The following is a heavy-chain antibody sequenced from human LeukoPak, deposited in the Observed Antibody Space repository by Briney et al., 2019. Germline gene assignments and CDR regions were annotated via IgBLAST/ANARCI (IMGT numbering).Heavy chain of an antibody. CDR2: IYYSGST. Sequence: SETLSLTCTVSGGSISSYYWSWIRQPPGRGLEWIGYIYYSGSTNYNPSLKSRVTISVDTSKNQFSLKLSSVTAADTAVYYCARGEGDYYDSSGYNYDYWGQGTLVTVSS. J-gene: IGHJ4*02. CDR1: GGSISSYY. V-gene: IGHV4-59*01. D-gene: IGHD3-22*01. CDR3: ARGEGDYYDSSGYNYDY.